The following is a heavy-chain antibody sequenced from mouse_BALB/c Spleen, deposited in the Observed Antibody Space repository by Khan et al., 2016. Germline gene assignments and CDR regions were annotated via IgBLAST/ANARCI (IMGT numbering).Heavy chain of an antibody. CDR3: GRGDY. CDR2: ISSGSSAI. J-gene: IGHJ2*01. V-gene: IGHV5-17*02. Sequence: EVELVESGGGLVQPGGSRKLSCAASGFTFSSFGMHWVRQAPEKGLKWLACISSGSSAIYYSDTIKGRFTISRDTPKNTLFLQMNSLRAEDTSMYECGRGDYWGQGTTHTVAS. CDR1: GFTFSSFG.